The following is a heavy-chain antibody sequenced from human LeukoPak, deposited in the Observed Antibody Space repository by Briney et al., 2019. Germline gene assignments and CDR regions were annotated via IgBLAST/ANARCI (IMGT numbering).Heavy chain of an antibody. CDR3: ARAPDSASHSSYFDY. D-gene: IGHD1-26*01. CDR2: INYSGST. CDR1: GGSFSGYY. Sequence: SETLSLTCAVSGGSFSGYYWSWIRQPPGKGLEWIGDINYSGSTNYNPSLKSRVTISVDTSKNQFSLKLSSVTAADTAVYSCARAPDSASHSSYFDYWGQGTLVTVSS. J-gene: IGHJ4*02. V-gene: IGHV4-34*01.